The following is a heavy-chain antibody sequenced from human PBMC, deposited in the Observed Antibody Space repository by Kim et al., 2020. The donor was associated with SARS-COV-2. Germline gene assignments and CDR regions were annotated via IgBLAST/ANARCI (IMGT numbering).Heavy chain of an antibody. Sequence: SETLSLTCAVSGGSISSSNWWSWVRQPPGKGLEWIGEIYRSGVTNYNPSLKSRVTLSVHKSKNQFSLQLSSVTAADTAVYFCARDETLPYCSGGGCYRGLFDYWGQGILVTVSS. V-gene: IGHV4-4*02. D-gene: IGHD2-15*01. CDR2: IYRSGVT. J-gene: IGHJ4*02. CDR3: ARDETLPYCSGGGCYRGLFDY. CDR1: GGSISSSNW.